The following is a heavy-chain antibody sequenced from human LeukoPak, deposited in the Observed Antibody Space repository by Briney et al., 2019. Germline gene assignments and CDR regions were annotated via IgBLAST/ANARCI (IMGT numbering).Heavy chain of an antibody. D-gene: IGHD6-13*01. CDR2: IYYSGST. CDR3: ASIPGIAAAGIYY. Sequence: SETLSLTCTVSGGSISSSRYYWGWIRQPPGKGLEWIGSIYYSGSTYYNPSLKSRVTISVDTSKNQFSLKLSSVTAADTAVYYCASIPGIAAAGIYYWGQGTLVTVSS. J-gene: IGHJ4*02. V-gene: IGHV4-39*01. CDR1: GGSISSSRYY.